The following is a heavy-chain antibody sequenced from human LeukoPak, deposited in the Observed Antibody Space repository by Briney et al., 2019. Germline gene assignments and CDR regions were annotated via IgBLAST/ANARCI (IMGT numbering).Heavy chain of an antibody. J-gene: IGHJ4*02. Sequence: GGSLRLSCAASGFTFSRYAMNWVRQAPGKGLQWVSYINTDSSDVHYADSVKGRFTVSRDNARNTLYLQLSSLRAEDSAVYYCARDTFQPGLIDSWGQGTLVTVSS. CDR1: GFTFSRYA. CDR3: ARDTFQPGLIDS. D-gene: IGHD2-2*01. V-gene: IGHV3-21*05. CDR2: INTDSSDV.